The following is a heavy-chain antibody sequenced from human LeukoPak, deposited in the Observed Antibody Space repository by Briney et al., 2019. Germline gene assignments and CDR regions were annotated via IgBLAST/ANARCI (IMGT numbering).Heavy chain of an antibody. CDR3: ANGEVYFDY. V-gene: IGHV3-23*01. J-gene: IGHJ4*02. D-gene: IGHD4-17*01. Sequence: GGSLRLSCAASGFTFSSNGMRWVRQAPGKGVEWGSAISGSGGSTYYADSVKGRFTISRDNSKNTLYLQMNTLIAEDTAVYYCANGEVYFDYWGQGTLVTVSS. CDR1: GFTFSSNG. CDR2: ISGSGGST.